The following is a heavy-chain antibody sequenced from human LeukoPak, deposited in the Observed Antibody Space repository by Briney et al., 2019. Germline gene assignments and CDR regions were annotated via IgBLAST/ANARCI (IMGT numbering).Heavy chain of an antibody. J-gene: IGHJ4*02. CDR2: ILPILDIT. CDR3: ARRSGSYPCDY. D-gene: IGHD1-26*01. CDR1: GGTFKNFA. V-gene: IGHV1-69*04. Sequence: SVKVSCKASGGTFKNFAISWVRQAPGQGLEWMGKILPILDITNSAPKFQGRVTITADKSTGTAYMELRSLRSDDTAVYYCARRSGSYPCDYWGQGTLVTVSS.